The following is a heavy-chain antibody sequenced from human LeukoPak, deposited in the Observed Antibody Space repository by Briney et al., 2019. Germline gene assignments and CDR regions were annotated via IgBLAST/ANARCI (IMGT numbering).Heavy chain of an antibody. CDR3: ARGREELVVPAYYFDY. V-gene: IGHV4-34*01. CDR2: INHSGST. J-gene: IGHJ4*02. CDR1: GGSFSGYY. Sequence: SETLSLTCAVYGGSFSGYYWSWIRQPPGKGLEWIGEINHSGSTNYNPSLKSRVTISVDTSKNQFSLKLSSVTAADTAVYYCARGREELVVPAYYFDYWGQGTPVTVSS. D-gene: IGHD2-2*01.